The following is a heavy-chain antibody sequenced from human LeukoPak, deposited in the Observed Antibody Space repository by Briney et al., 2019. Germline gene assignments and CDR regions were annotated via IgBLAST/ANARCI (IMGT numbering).Heavy chain of an antibody. D-gene: IGHD6-19*01. CDR3: AKVMGSSGWSSY. J-gene: IGHJ4*02. V-gene: IGHV3-30*02. CDR2: IRYDGSNK. CDR1: GFTFSSYG. Sequence: GGSLRLSCPAAGFTFSSYGMHSVRQAPGKGLEWVAFIRYDGSNKYYADSVKGRFTISRDNSKNTLYLQMNSLRAEDTAVYYCAKVMGSSGWSSYWGQGTLVTVSS.